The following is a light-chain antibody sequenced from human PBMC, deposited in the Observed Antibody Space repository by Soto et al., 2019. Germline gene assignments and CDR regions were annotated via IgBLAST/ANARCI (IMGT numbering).Light chain of an antibody. Sequence: EIVMTQSPATLSVSPGGRATLSCLASQSVSSNLSWYQQKPGQAPRLLIYDTSTRATGFPARFSGSGSGTEFTLTITSLQSEDFAVYYCQQYDNWPRTFGQGTKVDIK. J-gene: IGKJ1*01. CDR1: QSVSSN. CDR3: QQYDNWPRT. CDR2: DTS. V-gene: IGKV3-15*01.